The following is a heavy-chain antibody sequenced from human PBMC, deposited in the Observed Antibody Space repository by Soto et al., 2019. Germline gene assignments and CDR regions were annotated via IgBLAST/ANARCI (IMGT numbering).Heavy chain of an antibody. J-gene: IGHJ4*02. CDR3: ARTYGDYIRYFDY. V-gene: IGHV1-3*01. CDR1: GYSFTNYP. D-gene: IGHD4-17*01. Sequence: ASVKVSCKASGYSFTNYPMHWVRQAPGQSLEWVGWITSGNGDTKYSQRFQGRVSITRDTSASTTYMELSSLTSEYTAVYYCARTYGDYIRYFDYWGQGTLVTVSS. CDR2: ITSGNGDT.